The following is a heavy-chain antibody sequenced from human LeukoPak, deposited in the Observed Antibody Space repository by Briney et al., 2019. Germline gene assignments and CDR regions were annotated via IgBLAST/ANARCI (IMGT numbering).Heavy chain of an antibody. Sequence: GASVKVSCKASGGTFSSYTISWVRQAPGQGHEWMGRIIPILGIANYAQKFQGRVTITADKSTSTAYMELSSLRSEDTAVYYCARGTVTFGFDYWGQGTLVTVSS. D-gene: IGHD4-17*01. CDR2: IIPILGIA. V-gene: IGHV1-69*02. CDR1: GGTFSSYT. J-gene: IGHJ4*02. CDR3: ARGTVTFGFDY.